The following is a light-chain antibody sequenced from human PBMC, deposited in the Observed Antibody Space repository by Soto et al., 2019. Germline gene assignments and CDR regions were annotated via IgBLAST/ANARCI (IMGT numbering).Light chain of an antibody. CDR1: SSDVGGYNY. V-gene: IGLV2-11*01. CDR3: CSYAGSYTYVV. CDR2: DVS. J-gene: IGLJ2*01. Sequence: QSALTQPRSVSGSPGQSGTISCPGTSSDVGGYNYVSWYQQHPGKAPTLMIYDVSKRPSGVPDRFSGSKSGNTASLTISGLQAEDEADYYCCSYAGSYTYVVFGGGTKLTVL.